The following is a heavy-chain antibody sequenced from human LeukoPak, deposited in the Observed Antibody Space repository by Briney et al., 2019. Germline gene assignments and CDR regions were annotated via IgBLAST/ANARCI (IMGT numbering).Heavy chain of an antibody. CDR3: ARTTMIVVVITKDWYFDL. V-gene: IGHV4-4*07. CDR1: GGSISSYY. D-gene: IGHD3-22*01. Sequence: WETLSLTCTVSGGSISSYYWSWIRQPAGKGLEWIGRIYTSGSTNYNPSLKSRVTMSVDTSKNQFSLKLSSVTAADTAVYYCARTTMIVVVITKDWYFDLWGRGTLVTVSS. CDR2: IYTSGST. J-gene: IGHJ2*01.